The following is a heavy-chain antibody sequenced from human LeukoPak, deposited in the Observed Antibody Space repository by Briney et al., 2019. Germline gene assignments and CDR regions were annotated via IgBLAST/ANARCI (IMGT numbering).Heavy chain of an antibody. CDR3: ARERARYFATPLNY. CDR2: INAGNGNT. J-gene: IGHJ4*02. Sequence: ASVKVSCKASGYTFTSYAMHWVRQAPGQRLEWMGWINAGNGNTEYSQKFQGRVTITRDTSASTAYMELSSLRSEDTAVYYCARERARYFATPLNYWGQGTLVTVSS. D-gene: IGHD3-9*01. V-gene: IGHV1-3*01. CDR1: GYTFTSYA.